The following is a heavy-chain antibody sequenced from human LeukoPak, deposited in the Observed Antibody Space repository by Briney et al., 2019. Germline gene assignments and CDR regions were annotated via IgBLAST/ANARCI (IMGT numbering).Heavy chain of an antibody. CDR3: AKDLTGTTSGFDY. D-gene: IGHD1-20*01. CDR1: GFTFSSYE. CDR2: ISSSGSTI. V-gene: IGHV3-48*03. Sequence: PGGSLRLSCAASGFTFSSYEMNWVRQAPGKGLEWVSYISSSGSTIYYADSVKGRFTISRDNSKNTLYLQMNSLRAEDTAVYYCAKDLTGTTSGFDYWGQGTLVTVSS. J-gene: IGHJ4*02.